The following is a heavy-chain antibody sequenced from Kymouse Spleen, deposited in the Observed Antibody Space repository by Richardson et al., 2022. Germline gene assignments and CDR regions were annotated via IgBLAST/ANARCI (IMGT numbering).Heavy chain of an antibody. V-gene: IGHV3-33*01. CDR1: GFTFSSYG. Sequence: QVQLVESGGGVVQPGRSLRLSCAASGFTFSSYGMHWVRQAPGKGLEWVAVIWYDGSNKYYADSVKGRFTISRDNSKNTLYLQMNSLRAEDTAVYYCARVVLRYFDWLSHYYYYGMDVWGQGTTVTVSS. CDR3: ARVVLRYFDWLSHYYYYGMDV. CDR2: IWYDGSNK. D-gene: IGHD3-9*01. J-gene: IGHJ6*02.